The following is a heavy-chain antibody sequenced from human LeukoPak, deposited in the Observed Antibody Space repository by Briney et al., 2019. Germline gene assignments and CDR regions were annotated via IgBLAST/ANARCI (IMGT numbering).Heavy chain of an antibody. Sequence: ASVKVSCKASGFTFTRYGISWVRQAPGQGLEWMGWISAYNGDTNYSQNFQGRVTMTTDTSTTTAYMELTSLRSDDTAVYYCARDPSNTSGRYAYFDYWGQGTPVTVSS. CDR3: ARDPSNTSGRYAYFDY. CDR1: GFTFTRYG. V-gene: IGHV1-18*01. CDR2: ISAYNGDT. D-gene: IGHD6-19*01. J-gene: IGHJ4*02.